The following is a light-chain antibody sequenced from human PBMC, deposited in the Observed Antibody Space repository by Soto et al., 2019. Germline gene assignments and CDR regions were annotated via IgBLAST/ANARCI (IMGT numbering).Light chain of an antibody. CDR3: SSYAGSNNYV. J-gene: IGLJ1*01. CDR2: EVT. CDR1: SSDVGGYNY. V-gene: IGLV2-8*01. Sequence: QSVLTQPASACGSPGQSVTISCTGTSSDVGGYNYVSWYQQHPGKAPKLMIYEVTKRPSGVPDRFSGSKSGNTASLTVSGLQAEDEAHYYCSSYAGSNNYVFGTGTKVTVL.